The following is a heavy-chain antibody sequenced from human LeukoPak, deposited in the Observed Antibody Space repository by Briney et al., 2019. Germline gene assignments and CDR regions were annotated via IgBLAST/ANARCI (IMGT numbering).Heavy chain of an antibody. V-gene: IGHV3-23*01. CDR3: ARTYYYGSGSYYPFGY. D-gene: IGHD3-10*01. Sequence: GGSLRLSCAASGFTFSSYAMSWVRQAPGKGLEWVSAISGSGGSTYYADSVKGRFTISRDNSKNTLYLQMNSLRAEDTAVYYCARTYYYGSGSYYPFGYWGQGTLVTVSS. CDR2: ISGSGGST. CDR1: GFTFSSYA. J-gene: IGHJ4*02.